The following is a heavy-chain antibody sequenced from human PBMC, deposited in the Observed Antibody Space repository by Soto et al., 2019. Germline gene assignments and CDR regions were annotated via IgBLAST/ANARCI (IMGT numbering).Heavy chain of an antibody. V-gene: IGHV1-69*02. CDR2: IIPILGIA. Sequence: QVQLVQSGAEVKKPGSSVNVYCKASVGTFSSYTISWVLQAPGQGLAWMGRIIPILGIANYAQKFQGRVTIHGDKCTCTAYMEQSSLRPEYTAMYFCARELTYVVVVAATGSFTDYCGQGHLATLAS. D-gene: IGHD2-15*01. CDR1: VGTFSSYT. CDR3: ARELTYVVVVAATGSFTDY. J-gene: IGHJ4*02.